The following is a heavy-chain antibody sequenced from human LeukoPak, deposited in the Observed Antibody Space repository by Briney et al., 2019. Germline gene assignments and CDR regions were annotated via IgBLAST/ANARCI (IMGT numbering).Heavy chain of an antibody. Sequence: GGSLRLSCAASGFTFSSYEMNWVRQAPGKGLEWVSYISHSGYTIHYADSVKGRFTISRDNAKNSLYLQMNSLRAEDTAVYYCASRIAVAGPGINFDYWGQGALVTVSS. D-gene: IGHD6-19*01. CDR2: ISHSGYTI. J-gene: IGHJ4*02. V-gene: IGHV3-48*03. CDR1: GFTFSSYE. CDR3: ASRIAVAGPGINFDY.